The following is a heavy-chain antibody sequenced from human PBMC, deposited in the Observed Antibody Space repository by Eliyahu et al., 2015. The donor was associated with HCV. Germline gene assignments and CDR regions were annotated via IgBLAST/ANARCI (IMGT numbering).Heavy chain of an antibody. CDR1: GGTFSSYA. V-gene: IGHV1-69*01. CDR3: ARKTGGHTVTTGYYYYYGMDV. Sequence: QVQLVQSGAEVKKPGSSVKFSCKASGGTFSSYAISCVRQAPGQGLEWMGGTIPSFGTANYAQKFQGRVTITADESTSTAYMELSSLRSEDTAVYYCARKTGGHTVTTGYYYYYGMDVWGQGTTVTVSS. D-gene: IGHD4-11*01. CDR2: TIPSFGTA. J-gene: IGHJ6*02.